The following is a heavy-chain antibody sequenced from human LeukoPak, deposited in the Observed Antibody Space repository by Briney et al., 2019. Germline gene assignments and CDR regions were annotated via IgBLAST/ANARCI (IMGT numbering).Heavy chain of an antibody. V-gene: IGHV4-34*01. CDR2: INHSGST. Sequence: SETLSLTCAVYGGSFSGYYGSWIRQPPGKGLEWIGEINHSGSTNYNPSLKSRVTISVDTSKNQFSLKLSSVTAADTAVYYCARSNYYDSSGYQGLYNWFDPWGQGTLVTVSS. D-gene: IGHD3-22*01. J-gene: IGHJ5*02. CDR1: GGSFSGYY. CDR3: ARSNYYDSSGYQGLYNWFDP.